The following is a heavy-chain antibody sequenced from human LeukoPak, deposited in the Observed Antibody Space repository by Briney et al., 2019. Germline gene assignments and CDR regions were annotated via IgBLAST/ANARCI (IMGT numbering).Heavy chain of an antibody. CDR1: GYTFTSYA. CDR2: INAGNGNT. V-gene: IGHV1-3*03. CDR3: ARQHLYDSSRFHYFDY. Sequence: ASVKVSCKASGYTFTSYAMHWVRQAPGQRLEWMGWINAGNGNTKYSQEFQGRVTITRDTSASTAYMELSSLRSEDTAVYYCARQHLYDSSRFHYFDYWGQGTLVTVSS. D-gene: IGHD3-22*01. J-gene: IGHJ4*02.